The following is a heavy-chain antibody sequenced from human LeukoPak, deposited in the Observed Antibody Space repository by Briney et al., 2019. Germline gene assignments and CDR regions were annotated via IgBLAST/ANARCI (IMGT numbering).Heavy chain of an antibody. CDR2: ISYDGSNT. Sequence: GGSLRLSCAASGFTFSSYGMHWVRQAPGKGLEWAAVISYDGSNTYYADSVKGRFTISRDNSKNTLYLQMNSLRAEDTAVYYCATAVAGTCFDYWGQGTLVTVSS. CDR3: ATAVAGTCFDY. V-gene: IGHV3-30*03. CDR1: GFTFSSYG. J-gene: IGHJ4*02. D-gene: IGHD6-19*01.